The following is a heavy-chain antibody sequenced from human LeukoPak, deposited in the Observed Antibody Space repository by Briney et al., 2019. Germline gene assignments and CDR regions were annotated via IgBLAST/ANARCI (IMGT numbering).Heavy chain of an antibody. Sequence: GGSLRLSCATSGFTFSNYWMHWVRQAPGKGLEWVSYISSTGSTIYYADSVKGRFTISRDNAKNSLYLQMNSLRAEDTAVYYCARESANDYGDNHAGACLDYWGQGNLVTVSS. D-gene: IGHD4-17*01. V-gene: IGHV3-11*01. CDR2: ISSTGSTI. J-gene: IGHJ4*02. CDR3: ARESANDYGDNHAGACLDY. CDR1: GFTFSNYW.